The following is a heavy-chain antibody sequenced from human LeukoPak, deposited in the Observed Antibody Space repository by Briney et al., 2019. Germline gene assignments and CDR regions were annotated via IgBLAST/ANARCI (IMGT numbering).Heavy chain of an antibody. Sequence: PGGSLRLSCTTSGLTFSTSGFNWVRQAPGKCLEWVASIGPTGFDRYHADSIKGRFTISRDKANNFLYLQMDSLRAEDTAVYYCATETNGRHYDYWGQGTLLTVSS. CDR1: GLTFSTSG. CDR3: ATETNGRHYDY. CDR2: IGPTGFDR. V-gene: IGHV3-21*06. J-gene: IGHJ4*02. D-gene: IGHD1-14*01.